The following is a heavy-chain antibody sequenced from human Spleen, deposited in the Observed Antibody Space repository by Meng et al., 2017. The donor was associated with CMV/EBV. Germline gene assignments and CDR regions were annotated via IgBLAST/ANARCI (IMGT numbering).Heavy chain of an antibody. V-gene: IGHV4-61*01. CDR1: GGSVSSGSYY. D-gene: IGHD4-11*01. Sequence: TCTVSGGSVSSGSYYWSWIRQPPGKGLEWIGYIYYSGSTNYNPSLKSRVTISVDTSKNQFSLKLSSVTAADTAVYYCAGAQSTDPPGYWGQGTLVTVSS. CDR2: IYYSGST. CDR3: AGAQSTDPPGY. J-gene: IGHJ4*02.